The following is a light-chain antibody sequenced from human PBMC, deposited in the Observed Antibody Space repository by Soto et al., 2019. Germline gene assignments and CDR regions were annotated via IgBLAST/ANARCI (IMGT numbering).Light chain of an antibody. CDR2: EVS. CDR1: SSDIGGYNY. CDR3: SSYAGSNIFV. V-gene: IGLV2-8*01. Sequence: QSALTQPPSASGSPGQSVTISCTGTSSDIGGYNYVSWYQQHPGKAPKLMIYEVSKRPSGVPDRFSGSKSGNTASLTVSGLQAEDEADYYCSSYAGSNIFVFGTVTKLTVL. J-gene: IGLJ1*01.